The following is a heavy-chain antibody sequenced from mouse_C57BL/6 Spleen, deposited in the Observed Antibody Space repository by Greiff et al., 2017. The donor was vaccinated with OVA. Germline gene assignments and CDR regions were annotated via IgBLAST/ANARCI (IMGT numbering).Heavy chain of an antibody. V-gene: IGHV10-1*01. CDR1: GFSFNTYA. D-gene: IGHD4-1*01. J-gene: IGHJ2*01. CDR2: IRSKSNNYAT. CDR3: VRQLTGFDY. Sequence: DVMLVESGGGLVQPKGSLKLSCAASGFSFNTYAMNWVRQAPGKGLEWVARIRSKSNNYATYYADSVKDRFTISRDDSESMLYLQMNNLKTEDTAMYYCVRQLTGFDYWGQGTTLTVSS.